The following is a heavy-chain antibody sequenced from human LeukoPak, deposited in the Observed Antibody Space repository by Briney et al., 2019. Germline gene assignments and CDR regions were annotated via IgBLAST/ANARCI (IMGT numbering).Heavy chain of an antibody. J-gene: IGHJ4*02. D-gene: IGHD2-8*01. CDR2: IIPILAIA. CDR3: ARVEGGEYCTNGVCYGGSFDY. CDR1: GGTFSSYA. Sequence: ASVKVSCKASGGTFSSYAISWVRQAPGQGLEWMGRIIPILAIANYAQKFQGRVTITADKSTSTAYMELSSLRSEDTAVYYCARVEGGEYCTNGVCYGGSFDYWGQGTLVTVSS. V-gene: IGHV1-69*04.